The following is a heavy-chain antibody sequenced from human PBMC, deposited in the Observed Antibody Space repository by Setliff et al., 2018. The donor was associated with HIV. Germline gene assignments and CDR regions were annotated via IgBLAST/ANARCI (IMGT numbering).Heavy chain of an antibody. CDR3: ARVYVDLTKYYNFWSGYPDY. Sequence: SVKVSCKASGGTFSSYAISWVRQAPGQGLEWMGGIIPIFGTANYAQKFQGRVTITADESTSTAYRELSSLRSEDTAVYYCARVYVDLTKYYNFWSGYPDYWGQGTLVTVSS. J-gene: IGHJ4*02. CDR1: GGTFSSYA. CDR2: IIPIFGTA. V-gene: IGHV1-69*13. D-gene: IGHD3-3*01.